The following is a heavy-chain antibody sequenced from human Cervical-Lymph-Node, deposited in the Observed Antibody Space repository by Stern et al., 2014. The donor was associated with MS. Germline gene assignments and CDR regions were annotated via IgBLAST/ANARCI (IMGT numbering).Heavy chain of an antibody. J-gene: IGHJ4*02. CDR1: GFTFSSYA. Sequence: VKLVESGGTLVQPGGSLRLSCAASGFTFSSYAMSWVRQAPGKGLEWVSVISGSDVSTFYAVSVKGRFTISRDNSKNTLFLQMNSLRAEDTAVYYCAKVYGSGPFDYWGQGTLVTVSS. CDR3: AKVYGSGPFDY. V-gene: IGHV3-23*04. D-gene: IGHD6-19*01. CDR2: ISGSDVST.